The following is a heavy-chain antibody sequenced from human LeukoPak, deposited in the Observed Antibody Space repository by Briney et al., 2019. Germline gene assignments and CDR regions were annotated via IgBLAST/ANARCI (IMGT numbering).Heavy chain of an antibody. CDR1: GYTFNNYG. D-gene: IGHD3-9*01. V-gene: IGHV1-18*01. CDR3: AKDWHILTGRNCFDP. Sequence: ASVKVSCKASGYTFNNYGISWVRQAPGQGLEWMGWVTSYNGDTNYAQKFQGRVTMSADTATSAAYMELRSLRFDDTAIYYCAKDWHILTGRNCFDPWGQGTLVTVSS. CDR2: VTSYNGDT. J-gene: IGHJ5*02.